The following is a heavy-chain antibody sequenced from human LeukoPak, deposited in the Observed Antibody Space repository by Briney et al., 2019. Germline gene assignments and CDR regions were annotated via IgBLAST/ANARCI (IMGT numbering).Heavy chain of an antibody. CDR2: INHSGGT. J-gene: IGHJ4*02. D-gene: IGHD5-18*01. V-gene: IGHV4-34*01. CDR1: GGSFSGYY. CDR3: ARLGIQLWGFDY. Sequence: SETLSLTCAVYGGSFSGYYWSWIRQPPGKGLEWIGEINHSGGTNYNPSLKSRVTISVDTSKNQFSLKLSSVTAADTAVYYCARLGIQLWGFDYWGQGTLVTVSS.